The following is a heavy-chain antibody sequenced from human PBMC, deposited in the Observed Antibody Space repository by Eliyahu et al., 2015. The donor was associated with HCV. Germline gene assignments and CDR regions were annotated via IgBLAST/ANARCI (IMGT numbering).Heavy chain of an antibody. CDR1: GYTFTGYY. Sequence: QVQLVQSGAEVKKPGASVKVSCKASGYTFTGYYMHWVRQAPGQGLEWMGWINPNSGGTNYAQKFQGRVTMTRDTSISTAYMELSRLRSDDTAVYYCARASSIFGVVEDYFDYWGQGTLVTVSS. V-gene: IGHV1-2*02. CDR3: ARASSIFGVVEDYFDY. CDR2: INPNSGGT. J-gene: IGHJ4*02. D-gene: IGHD3-3*01.